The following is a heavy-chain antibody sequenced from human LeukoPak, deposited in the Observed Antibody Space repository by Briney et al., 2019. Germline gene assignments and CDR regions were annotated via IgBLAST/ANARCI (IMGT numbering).Heavy chain of an antibody. D-gene: IGHD5-18*01. CDR3: AREWLGTALY. J-gene: IGHJ4*02. CDR2: INPSGGST. Sequence: ASVKVSCKASGYTFTSYYMHWVRQAPGQGLEWMGIINPSGGSTSYAQKFQGRATMTRDTSTSTVYMEPSSLRSEDTAVYYCAREWLGTALYWGQGTLVTVSS. CDR1: GYTFTSYY. V-gene: IGHV1-46*01.